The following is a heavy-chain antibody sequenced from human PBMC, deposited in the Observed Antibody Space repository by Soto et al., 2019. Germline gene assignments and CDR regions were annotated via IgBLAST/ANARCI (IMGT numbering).Heavy chain of an antibody. CDR1: GGSVSSGSYY. J-gene: IGHJ3*02. CDR2: IYYSGST. D-gene: IGHD3-16*01. Sequence: QVQLQESGPGLVKPSETLSLTCTVSGGSVSSGSYYWSWIRQPPGKGLEWIGYIYYSGSTNYNPSLKVRVTISVDTSKNQFSLKLSSVTAADTAVYYCAGVMGANAFDIWGQGTMVTVSS. CDR3: AGVMGANAFDI. V-gene: IGHV4-61*01.